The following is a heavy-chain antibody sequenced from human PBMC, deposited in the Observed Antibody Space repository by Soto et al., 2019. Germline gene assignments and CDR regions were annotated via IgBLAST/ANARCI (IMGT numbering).Heavy chain of an antibody. J-gene: IGHJ6*02. V-gene: IGHV3-33*01. Sequence: PGGSLRLSCAASGFTFSSYGVHWVRQAPGKGLEWVAVIWYDGSNKYYADSVKGRFTISRDNSKNTLYLQMNSLRAEDTAVYYCARDGVTGTRNYYYYYGMDVWGQGTTVTVSS. CDR2: IWYDGSNK. CDR1: GFTFSSYG. D-gene: IGHD1-7*01. CDR3: ARDGVTGTRNYYYYYGMDV.